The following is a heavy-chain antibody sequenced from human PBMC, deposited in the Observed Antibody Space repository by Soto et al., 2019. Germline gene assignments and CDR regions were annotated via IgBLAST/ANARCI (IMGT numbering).Heavy chain of an antibody. CDR1: GGSMNFYY. CDR3: VRRGYNNNWLQY. CDR2: IYYSGDT. V-gene: IGHV4-59*08. J-gene: IGHJ4*02. Sequence: SDTLSLTCPVPGGSMNFYYWSRMRKYRGKGLELLGYIYYSGDTHYNPSLKSRVTISVDTSKNQFSLELSSVTAADTAVYYCVRRGYNNNWLQYWGQG. D-gene: IGHD6-13*01.